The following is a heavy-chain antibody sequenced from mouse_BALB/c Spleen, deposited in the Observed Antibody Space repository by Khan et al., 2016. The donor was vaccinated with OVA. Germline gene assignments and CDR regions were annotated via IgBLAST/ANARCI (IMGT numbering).Heavy chain of an antibody. CDR1: GYTFTSYW. Sequence: VQLKESGTVLARPGASVKMSCKASGYTFTSYWMHWVKQRPGQGLEWIGDIYPGNTDTNYNQKFKGKAKLTAVTSTSTAYMELSSLTNEDSAFYYCTRRNWDVAWFAYWGQGTLVTVSA. CDR3: TRRNWDVAWFAY. CDR2: IYPGNTDT. J-gene: IGHJ3*01. D-gene: IGHD4-1*01. V-gene: IGHV1-5*01.